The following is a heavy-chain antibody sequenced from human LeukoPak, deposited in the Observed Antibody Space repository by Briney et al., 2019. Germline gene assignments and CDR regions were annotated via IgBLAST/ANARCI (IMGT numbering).Heavy chain of an antibody. CDR1: GYTFTSYY. D-gene: IGHD1-20*01. J-gene: IGHJ4*02. Sequence: AASVKVSCKASGYTFTSYYMHWVRQAPGQGLEWMGIISLSGGSTSYAQKFQGRVTMTRDTSTSTAYMELSSLRSEDTAVYYCARVITGTANYFDYWGQGTLVTVSS. V-gene: IGHV1-46*01. CDR3: ARVITGTANYFDY. CDR2: ISLSGGST.